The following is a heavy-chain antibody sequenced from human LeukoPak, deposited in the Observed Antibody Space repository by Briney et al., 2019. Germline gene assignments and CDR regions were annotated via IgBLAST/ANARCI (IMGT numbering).Heavy chain of an antibody. Sequence: SVKVSCKASGGTFSSYAISWVRQAPGQGLEWMGRIIPILGIANYAQKFQGRVTITADKSTSTAYMELSSLRPEDTAVYYCAREGNSSGWYGSCWFDPWGQGTLVTVSS. CDR1: GGTFSSYA. CDR3: AREGNSSGWYGSCWFDP. D-gene: IGHD6-19*01. J-gene: IGHJ5*02. CDR2: IIPILGIA. V-gene: IGHV1-69*04.